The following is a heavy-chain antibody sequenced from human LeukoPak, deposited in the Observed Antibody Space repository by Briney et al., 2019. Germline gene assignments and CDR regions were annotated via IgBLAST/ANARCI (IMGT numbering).Heavy chain of an antibody. CDR2: ISGSGGST. CDR3: AKDRNYYGSGSYLVFDY. J-gene: IGHJ4*02. CDR1: GFNFSNHY. V-gene: IGHV3-23*01. Sequence: GGSLRLSCAASGFNFSNHYMNWVRQAPGKGLEWVSAISGSGGSTYYADSVKGRFTISRDNSKNTLYLQMNSLRAEDTAVYYCAKDRNYYGSGSYLVFDYWGQGTLVTVSS. D-gene: IGHD3-10*01.